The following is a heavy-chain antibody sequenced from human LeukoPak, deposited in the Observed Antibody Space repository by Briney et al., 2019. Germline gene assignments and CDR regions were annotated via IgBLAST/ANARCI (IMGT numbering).Heavy chain of an antibody. J-gene: IGHJ4*02. D-gene: IGHD4-23*01. V-gene: IGHV3-23*01. Sequence: GGSLRLSCAASGFTFSAYAMGWVRQAPGKGLKWVSSISGGGGGTYYADSVKGRFTISRDNSENTLYLQMNSLRAEDTAVYYCAKGHYGGNSAYFDYWGQGTLVTVSS. CDR1: GFTFSAYA. CDR3: AKGHYGGNSAYFDY. CDR2: ISGGGGGT.